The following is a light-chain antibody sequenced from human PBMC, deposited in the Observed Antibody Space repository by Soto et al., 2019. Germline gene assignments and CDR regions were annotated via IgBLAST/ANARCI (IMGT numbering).Light chain of an antibody. J-gene: IGLJ3*02. CDR2: EVS. CDR1: SSDVGSYNL. CDR3: CSYAGSSTPWV. Sequence: QSALTQPASVSGSPGQSVTISCTGTSSDVGSYNLVSWDQQHPGKAPKLMIYEVSKRPSGVSNRFSGSKSGNTASLTISGLQAEDEDEYYCCSYAGSSTPWVFGGGTKLTVL. V-gene: IGLV2-23*02.